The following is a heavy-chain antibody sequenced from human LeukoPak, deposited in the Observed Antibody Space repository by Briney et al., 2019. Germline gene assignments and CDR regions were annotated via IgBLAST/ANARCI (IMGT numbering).Heavy chain of an antibody. CDR3: ARGGGYNSGSYQGIY. J-gene: IGHJ4*02. V-gene: IGHV1-18*01. CDR2: ISAYNGNT. D-gene: IGHD1-26*01. Sequence: GASVKVSCKASGYTFTGYGISWVRQAPGQGLEWMGWISAYNGNTNYAQKLQGRVTMTTDTSTSTAYMELRGLRSDDTAVYYCARGGGYNSGSYQGIYWGQGTLVTVSS. CDR1: GYTFTGYG.